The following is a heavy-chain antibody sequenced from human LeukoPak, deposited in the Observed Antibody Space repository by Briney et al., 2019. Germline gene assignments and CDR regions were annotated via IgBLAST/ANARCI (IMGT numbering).Heavy chain of an antibody. CDR1: GYTFTSYG. CDR3: AKSRYCRGYSGYDCVRYYFEY. CDR2: ISAYNGNT. D-gene: IGHD5-12*01. V-gene: IGHV1-18*01. Sequence: ASVKVSCKASGYTFTSYGISWVRQAPGQGLEWMGWISAYNGNTNYAQKLQGRVTMTTDTSTSTAYMELRSLRAEDTAVYYCAKSRYCRGYSGYDCVRYYFEYWGQGTLVTVSS. J-gene: IGHJ4*02.